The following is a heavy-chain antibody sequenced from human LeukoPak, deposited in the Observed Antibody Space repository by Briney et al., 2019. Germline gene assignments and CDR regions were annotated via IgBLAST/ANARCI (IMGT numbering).Heavy chain of an antibody. J-gene: IGHJ4*02. CDR2: IYHSGST. D-gene: IGHD2-21*01. Sequence: PSETLSLTCAVSGYSISSGYYWGWIRQPPGKGLEWIGSIYHSGSTYYNPSLKSRVTISVDTSKNQFSLKLSSVTAADTAVYYCARARGGDYFDYWGQGTLVTVSS. V-gene: IGHV4-38-2*01. CDR3: ARARGGDYFDY. CDR1: GYSISSGYY.